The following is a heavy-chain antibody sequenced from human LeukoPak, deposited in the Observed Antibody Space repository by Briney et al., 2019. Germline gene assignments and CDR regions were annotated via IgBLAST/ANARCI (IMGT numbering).Heavy chain of an antibody. Sequence: SETLSLTCTVAGGSISSYYWSWIRQPPGKGLEWIGYIYYSGSTNYNPSLKNRVTISVDTSKNQISLKLSSVTAADTAVYYCARQRAAAGPNYFDYWGQGTLVTVSS. J-gene: IGHJ4*02. D-gene: IGHD6-13*01. CDR1: GGSISSYY. CDR3: ARQRAAAGPNYFDY. CDR2: IYYSGST. V-gene: IGHV4-59*08.